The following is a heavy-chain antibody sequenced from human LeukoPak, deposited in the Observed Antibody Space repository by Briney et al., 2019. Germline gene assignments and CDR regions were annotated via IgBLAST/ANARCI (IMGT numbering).Heavy chain of an antibody. CDR2: ISSSGSTI. D-gene: IGHD5-12*01. Sequence: GGSLRLSCAASGFTFSSYEMNWVRQAPGKGLEWVSYISSSGSTIYYADSVKGRFTISRDNAENSLYLQMNSLRAEDTAVYYCANAGATIYYYYYYMDVWGKGTTVTVSS. CDR1: GFTFSSYE. CDR3: ANAGATIYYYYYYMDV. J-gene: IGHJ6*03. V-gene: IGHV3-48*03.